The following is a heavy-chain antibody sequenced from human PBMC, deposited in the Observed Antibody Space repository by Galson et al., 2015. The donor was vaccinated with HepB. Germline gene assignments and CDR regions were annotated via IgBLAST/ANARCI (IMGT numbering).Heavy chain of an antibody. J-gene: IGHJ4*02. CDR2: ISASGGTT. CDR1: GFTFSVYA. Sequence: SLRLSCAASGFTFSVYAISWVRLAPGKGLEWVSGISASGGTTYYADSVKGRFTISRDNSKNTLYLQMNSLRGEDTAVYYCAKDSSDYGGSGWGQGTLVTVSS. CDR3: AKDSSDYGGSG. D-gene: IGHD4-23*01. V-gene: IGHV3-23*01.